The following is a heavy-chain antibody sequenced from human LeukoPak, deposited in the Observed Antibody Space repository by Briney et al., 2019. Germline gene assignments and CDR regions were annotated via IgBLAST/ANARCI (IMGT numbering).Heavy chain of an antibody. CDR3: ARGGGYSSGPQDY. J-gene: IGHJ4*02. CDR2: INSDGSST. CDR1: GFTFISYW. V-gene: IGHV3-74*01. Sequence: GGSLRLSCAASGFTFISYWMHWVRQAPGKGLVWVSRINSDGSSTSYADSVKGRFTISRDNAKNTLYLQMNSLRAEDTAVYYCARGGGYSSGPQDYGGRGPLVTVSS. D-gene: IGHD6-19*01.